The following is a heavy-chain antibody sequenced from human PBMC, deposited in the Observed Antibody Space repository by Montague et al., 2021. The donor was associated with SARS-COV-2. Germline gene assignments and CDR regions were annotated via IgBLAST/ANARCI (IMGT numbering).Heavy chain of an antibody. CDR3: ARPSCSSTSCYGPLWY. CDR1: DESSSGYY. D-gene: IGHD2-2*01. Sequence: SETLSLTCAVYDESSSGYYWSWIRQPPGKGLEWIGEINHSGSTNSNPSLKSRLTISVDTSKNQFSLKLSSVTAADTAVYYCARPSCSSTSCYGPLWYWGQGTLVTVSS. V-gene: IGHV4-34*01. CDR2: INHSGST. J-gene: IGHJ4*02.